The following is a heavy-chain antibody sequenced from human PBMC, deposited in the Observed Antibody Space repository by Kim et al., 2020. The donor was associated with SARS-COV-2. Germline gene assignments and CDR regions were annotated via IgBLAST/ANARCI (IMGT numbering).Heavy chain of an antibody. CDR2: IYPGDSDT. J-gene: IGHJ6*02. D-gene: IGHD3-10*01. CDR3: ARRGGSGSYYVDYYYGMDV. CDR1: GYSFTSYW. V-gene: IGHV5-51*01. Sequence: GESLKISCKGSGYSFTSYWIGWVRQMPGKGLEWMGIIYPGDSDTRYSPSFQGQVTISADKSISTAYLQWSSLKASDTAMYYCARRGGSGSYYVDYYYGMDVWGQGTTVTVSS.